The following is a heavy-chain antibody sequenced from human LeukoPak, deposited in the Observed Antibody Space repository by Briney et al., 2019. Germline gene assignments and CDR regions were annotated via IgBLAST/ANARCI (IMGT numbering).Heavy chain of an antibody. D-gene: IGHD3-9*01. CDR1: GFTFSSYA. CDR2: ITNGGSTI. CDR3: ARSIGLTGGGVDV. J-gene: IGHJ6*02. Sequence: GGSLRLSCAASGFTFSSYAMNWVRQAPGKGLEWVSYITNGGSTIHHADSVKGRFTISRDNAKKTLYLQMNSLRAEDTAVYYCARSIGLTGGGVDVWGQGTTVTVSS. V-gene: IGHV3-48*04.